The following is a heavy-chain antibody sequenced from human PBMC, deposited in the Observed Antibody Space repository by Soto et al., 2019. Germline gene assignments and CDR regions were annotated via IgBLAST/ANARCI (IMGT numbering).Heavy chain of an antibody. Sequence: QVKLVQSGAEVKKPGASVKVSCKASGYTFTSYGISWVRQAPGQGLEWMGWISAYNGNTNYAQKLQGRVTMTTDTSTSKAYMELSSLRSDATGVYYCARDLPHQKDYSSSWYRRWDAFDSWGQGTMVTVSS. CDR1: GYTFTSYG. V-gene: IGHV1-18*04. CDR3: ARDLPHQKDYSSSWYRRWDAFDS. CDR2: ISAYNGNT. J-gene: IGHJ3*02. D-gene: IGHD6-13*01.